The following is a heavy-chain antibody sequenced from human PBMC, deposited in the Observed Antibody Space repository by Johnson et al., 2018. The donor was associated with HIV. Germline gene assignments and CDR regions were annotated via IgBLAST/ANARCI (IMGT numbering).Heavy chain of an antibody. CDR2: ISYDGSNK. D-gene: IGHD3-22*01. J-gene: IGHJ3*02. CDR3: VRRFFDSSAFDI. CDR1: GFTFSSFA. Sequence: QVQLVESGGGVVQPGTSLRLSCAASGFTFSSFAMHWVRQAPGKGLEWVAFISYDGSNKYYADSVKGRFTIPRDNSKNTLFLQMNSLGAEDTAVYYCVRRFFDSSAFDIWGQGTLVTVSS. V-gene: IGHV3-30-3*01.